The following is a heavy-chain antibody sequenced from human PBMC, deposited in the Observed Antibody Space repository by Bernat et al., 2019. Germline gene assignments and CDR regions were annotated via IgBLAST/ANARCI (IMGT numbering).Heavy chain of an antibody. V-gene: IGHV4-39*01. CDR3: ASVGPSSGWYGGSLNWFGH. D-gene: IGHD6-13*01. J-gene: IGHJ5*02. Sequence: QLQLQESGPGLVKPSETLSLTCTASGGPISSSSYYWGWIRQPPGKGLEWIGSIYYRGSTYYTPSLKSRVTISVDTSKNQFSLKLSSVTAAGTAVYYCASVGPSSGWYGGSLNWFGHWGQGTLVTVSS. CDR1: GGPISSSSYY. CDR2: IYYRGST.